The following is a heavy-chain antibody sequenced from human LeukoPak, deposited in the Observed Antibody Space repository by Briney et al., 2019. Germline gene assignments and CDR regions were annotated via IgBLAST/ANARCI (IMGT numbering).Heavy chain of an antibody. CDR2: IYYSGST. J-gene: IGHJ4*02. CDR3: ARQPHPRGYFDY. Sequence: PSETLSLTCSVSGDSISSYYWSWIRQPPGKGLEWIGYIYYSGSTNYNPSLKSRVTISVDTSKNQFSLKLSSVTAADAAVYYCARQPHPRGYFDYWGQGTLVTVSS. CDR1: GDSISSYY. D-gene: IGHD3-16*01. V-gene: IGHV4-59*08.